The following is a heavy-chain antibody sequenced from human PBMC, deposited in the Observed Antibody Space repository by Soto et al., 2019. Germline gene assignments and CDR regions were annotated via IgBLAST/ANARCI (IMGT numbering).Heavy chain of an antibody. CDR1: GFTFSSYG. D-gene: IGHD3-10*02. Sequence: GGSLILSCAASGFTFSSYGMHWVRQAPGKGLEWVAVIWYDGSNKYYADAVKGRFTISRDNSKNTLYLQMNSLRAEDTAVYYCARDWEEDYVETFTGIDYWGPGTLVTVSS. CDR2: IWYDGSNK. J-gene: IGHJ4*02. CDR3: ARDWEEDYVETFTGIDY. V-gene: IGHV3-33*01.